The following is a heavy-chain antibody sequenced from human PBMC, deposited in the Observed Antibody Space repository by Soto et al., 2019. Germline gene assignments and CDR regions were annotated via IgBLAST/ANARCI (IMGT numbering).Heavy chain of an antibody. CDR3: ARLGYYYGMDV. CDR1: GGSISSSSYY. CDR2: IYYSGST. Sequence: SSETLSLTCTVSGGSISSSSYYWGWIRQPPGKGLEWIGSIYYSGSTYYNPSLKSRVTISVDTSKNQFSLKLSSVTAADTAVYYCARLGYYYGMDVWGQGTTVTVSS. J-gene: IGHJ6*02. V-gene: IGHV4-39*01.